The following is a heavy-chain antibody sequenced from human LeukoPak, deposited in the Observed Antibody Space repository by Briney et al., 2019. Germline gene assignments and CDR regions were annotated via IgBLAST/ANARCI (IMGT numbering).Heavy chain of an antibody. D-gene: IGHD3-10*01. CDR1: GFTFSSYA. J-gene: IGHJ4*02. V-gene: IGHV3-23*01. CDR2: ISETGGTT. CDR3: AKDYRGQDSLFDY. Sequence: PGGSLRLSCAASGFTFSSYAMSWVRQAPGKGLEWVSGISETGGTTCRADSVKGRLTISRDNYKNTLYLQMNTLRAEDTAIYYCAKDYRGQDSLFDYWGQGTLVIVSS.